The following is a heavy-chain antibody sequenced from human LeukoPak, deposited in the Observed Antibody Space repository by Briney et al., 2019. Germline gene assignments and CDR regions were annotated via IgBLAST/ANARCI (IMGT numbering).Heavy chain of an antibody. Sequence: GGSLRPSCAASGFTFSDYYMSWIRQAPGKGLEWVSYISSSGTTIYYADSVKGRFTISRDNAKNSLYLQMISLRAEDTAVYSCARDNYDSSGPYYFDYWGQGTLVTVSS. CDR1: GFTFSDYY. CDR3: ARDNYDSSGPYYFDY. V-gene: IGHV3-11*04. J-gene: IGHJ4*02. CDR2: ISSSGTTI. D-gene: IGHD3-22*01.